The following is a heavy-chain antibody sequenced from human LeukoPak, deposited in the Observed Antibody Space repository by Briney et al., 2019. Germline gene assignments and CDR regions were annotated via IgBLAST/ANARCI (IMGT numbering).Heavy chain of an antibody. CDR1: GGSFSGYY. CDR3: ASQYYYVSSGYRY. Sequence: SETLSLTCAVYGGSFSGYYWSWIRQPPGKGLEWIGEINHSGSTNYNPSLKSRVTISVDTSKNQFSLKLSSVTAADTAVYYCASQYYYVSSGYRYWGQGTLVTVSS. CDR2: INHSGST. J-gene: IGHJ4*02. V-gene: IGHV4-34*01. D-gene: IGHD3-22*01.